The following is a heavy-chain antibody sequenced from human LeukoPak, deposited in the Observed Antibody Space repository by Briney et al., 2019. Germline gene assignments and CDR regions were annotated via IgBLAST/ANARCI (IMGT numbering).Heavy chain of an antibody. D-gene: IGHD1-26*01. Sequence: PSETLSLTCAVYGGSFSGYYWSWIRQPPGKGLEWIGEINHSGSTNYNPSLKSRVTISVDTSKNQFSLKLSSVTAADTAVYYCARRIAGAGDNWGQGTLVTVSS. J-gene: IGHJ4*02. CDR3: ARRIAGAGDN. CDR2: INHSGST. V-gene: IGHV4-34*01. CDR1: GGSFSGYY.